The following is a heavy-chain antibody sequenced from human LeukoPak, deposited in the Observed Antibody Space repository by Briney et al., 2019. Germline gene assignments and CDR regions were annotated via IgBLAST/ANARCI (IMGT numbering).Heavy chain of an antibody. CDR3: ARSPDRSSTI. J-gene: IGHJ4*02. Sequence: GRSLRLSCAASGFTFSSYAMHWVRQAPGKGLEWVAVISYDGSNKYYADSVKGRFTISRDNSKNTLYLQMNSLRAEDTAVYYCARSPDRSSTIGGQGTLVTVSS. CDR1: GFTFSSYA. CDR2: ISYDGSNK. D-gene: IGHD2-2*01. V-gene: IGHV3-30*01.